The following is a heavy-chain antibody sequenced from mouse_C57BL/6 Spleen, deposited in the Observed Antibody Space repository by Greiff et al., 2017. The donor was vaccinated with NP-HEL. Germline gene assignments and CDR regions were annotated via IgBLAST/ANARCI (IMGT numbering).Heavy chain of an antibody. J-gene: IGHJ4*01. CDR1: GYSFTDYN. V-gene: IGHV1-39*01. CDR2: INPNYGTT. CDR3: ARAPNYYGSSFMDY. Sequence: EVKLVESGPELVKPGASVKISCKASGYSFTDYNMNWVKQSNGKSLEWIGVINPNYGTTSYNQKFKGKATLTVDQSSSKAYMQLNSLTSEDAAVYYCARAPNYYGSSFMDYWGQGTSVTVSS. D-gene: IGHD1-1*01.